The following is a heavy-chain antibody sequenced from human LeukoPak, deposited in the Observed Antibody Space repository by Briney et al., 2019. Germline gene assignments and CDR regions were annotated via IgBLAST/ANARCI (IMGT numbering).Heavy chain of an antibody. CDR2: ISGSGGST. CDR1: GFTFSSYA. J-gene: IGHJ5*02. V-gene: IGHV3-23*01. Sequence: GGSLRLSCAASGFTFSSYAMSRVRQAPGKGLEWVSAISGSGGSTYYADSVKGRFTISRDNSKNTLYLQMNSLRAEDTAVYYCASELRYFDWFTGGARYNWFDPWGQGTLVTVSS. D-gene: IGHD3-9*01. CDR3: ASELRYFDWFTGGARYNWFDP.